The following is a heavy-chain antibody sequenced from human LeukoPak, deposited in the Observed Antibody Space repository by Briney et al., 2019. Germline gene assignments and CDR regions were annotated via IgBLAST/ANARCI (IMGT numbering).Heavy chain of an antibody. D-gene: IGHD1-26*01. Sequence: SETLSLTCTVSGLSINSSSYYWGWLRQPPGKGLERIGSIYYSGSTYYNPSLKSQVTISVDTSKNQFSLKLSSVTAADTAVYYCARGSFKWELLVDYWGQGTLVTVSS. CDR2: IYYSGST. V-gene: IGHV4-39*07. CDR3: ARGSFKWELLVDY. CDR1: GLSINSSSYY. J-gene: IGHJ4*02.